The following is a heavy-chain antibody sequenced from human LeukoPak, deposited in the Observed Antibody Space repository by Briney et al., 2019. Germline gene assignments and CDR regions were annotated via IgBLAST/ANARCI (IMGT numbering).Heavy chain of an antibody. D-gene: IGHD6-19*01. V-gene: IGHV3-23*01. CDR1: GFTFSSYA. Sequence: GGSLRLSCAASGFTFSSYAMSWVRQAPGKGLEWVSGISGSGGSTYYADSVKGRFTISRDNSKNTLYLQMNSLRADDTAVYYCAKAHSSGWYSFDYWGQGTLVTVSS. J-gene: IGHJ4*02. CDR2: ISGSGGST. CDR3: AKAHSSGWYSFDY.